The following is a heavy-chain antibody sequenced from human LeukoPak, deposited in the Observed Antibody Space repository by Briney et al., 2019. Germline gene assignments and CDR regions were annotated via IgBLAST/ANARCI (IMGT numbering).Heavy chain of an antibody. J-gene: IGHJ4*02. CDR1: GYTFTSYG. CDR3: ARDLELWNRGTFDY. Sequence: ASVKVFCKASGYTFTSYGISWVRQAPGQGLEWMGWISAYNGNTNYAQKLQGRVTMTSDTSTSTAYMELRSLRSDDTAVYYCARDLELWNRGTFDYWGQGTLVTVSS. CDR2: ISAYNGNT. D-gene: IGHD5-18*01. V-gene: IGHV1-18*01.